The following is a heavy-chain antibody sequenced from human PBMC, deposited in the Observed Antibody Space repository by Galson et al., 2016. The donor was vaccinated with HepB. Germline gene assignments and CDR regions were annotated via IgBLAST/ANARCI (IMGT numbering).Heavy chain of an antibody. J-gene: IGHJ4*02. CDR1: GFSLSTPGVG. Sequence: PALVKPTQTLTLTCSFSGFSLSTPGVGVGWLRQPPGKALEWLALIYWDDDERYSPSLKSRLTITKDTSENQVVLTMTNMDPVDTGTYYCAHRRPSETGRPRPKYFDSWGQGTLVTVSS. D-gene: IGHD1-1*01. CDR2: IYWDDDE. CDR3: AHRRPSETGRPRPKYFDS. V-gene: IGHV2-5*02.